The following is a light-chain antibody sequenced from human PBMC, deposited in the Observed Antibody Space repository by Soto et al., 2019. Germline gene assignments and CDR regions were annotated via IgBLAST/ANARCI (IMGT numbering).Light chain of an antibody. CDR2: GAS. Sequence: DIQMTQSPSSLSASVGDRFTITGRASQNISSYLNWYQQKPGKVPNLLISGASTWQSGGPSRCSGGGSDTEFTLTISSLQPEDFAAYYCQQSYSAPFTFGPGTNVEI. J-gene: IGKJ3*01. CDR3: QQSYSAPFT. CDR1: QNISSY. V-gene: IGKV1-39*01.